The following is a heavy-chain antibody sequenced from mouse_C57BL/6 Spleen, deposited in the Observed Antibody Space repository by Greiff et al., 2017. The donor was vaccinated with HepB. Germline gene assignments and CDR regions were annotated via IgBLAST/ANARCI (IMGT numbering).Heavy chain of an antibody. V-gene: IGHV3-6*01. CDR1: GYSITSGYY. D-gene: IGHD2-1*01. Sequence: EVKLMESGPGLVKPSQSLSLTCSVTGYSITSGYYWNWIRQFPGNKLEWMGYISYDGSNNYNPSLKNRISITRDTSKNQFFLKLNSVTTEDTATYYCARGLYGKDYWGQGTTLTVSS. J-gene: IGHJ2*01. CDR2: ISYDGSN. CDR3: ARGLYGKDY.